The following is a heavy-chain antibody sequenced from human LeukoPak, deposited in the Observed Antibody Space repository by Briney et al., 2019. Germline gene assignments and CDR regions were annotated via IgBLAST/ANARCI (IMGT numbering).Heavy chain of an antibody. CDR1: GFTFSSYA. CDR3: APAHYYDSSGYYSVFDY. Sequence: PGGSLRLSCAASGFTFSSYAMSWVRQAPGKGLEWVSAISGSGGSTYYADSVKGRFTISRDNSKNTLYLQMNSLRAEDTAVYYCAPAHYYDSSGYYSVFDYWGQGTLVTVSS. J-gene: IGHJ4*02. CDR2: ISGSGGST. V-gene: IGHV3-23*01. D-gene: IGHD3-22*01.